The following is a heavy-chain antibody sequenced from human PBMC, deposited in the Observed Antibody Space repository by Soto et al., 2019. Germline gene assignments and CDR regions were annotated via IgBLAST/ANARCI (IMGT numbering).Heavy chain of an antibody. Sequence: SETLSLTCTFSCGSIISYYWSWIRQPAGKGLEWIGRIYTSGSTNYNPSLKSRVTMSVDTSKNQFSLKLSPVTAADTAVYYCARDRVTTVATRGGAFDIWGQGTMVTVSS. CDR1: CGSIISYY. J-gene: IGHJ3*02. CDR2: IYTSGST. CDR3: ARDRVTTVATRGGAFDI. V-gene: IGHV4-4*07. D-gene: IGHD4-17*01.